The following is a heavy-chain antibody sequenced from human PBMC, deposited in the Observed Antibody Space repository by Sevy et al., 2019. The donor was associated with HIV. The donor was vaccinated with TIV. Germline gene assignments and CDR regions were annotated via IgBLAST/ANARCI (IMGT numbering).Heavy chain of an antibody. D-gene: IGHD1-26*01. Sequence: GGSLRLSCAASGFTFSDYYMSWIRQAPGKGLEWVSYISSSGSTIYYADSVKGRFTISRDNAKNSLYLQMNSLRAEETAVYYCARDVFVVGYAFDIWGQGTMVTVSS. CDR3: ARDVFVVGYAFDI. CDR1: GFTFSDYY. V-gene: IGHV3-11*01. J-gene: IGHJ3*02. CDR2: ISSSGSTI.